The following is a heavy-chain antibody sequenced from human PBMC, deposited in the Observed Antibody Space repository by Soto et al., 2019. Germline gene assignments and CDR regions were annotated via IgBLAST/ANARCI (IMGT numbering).Heavy chain of an antibody. Sequence: GGSLRLSCAASGFTFSSYGMHWVRQAPGKGLEWVAVISYDGSNKYYADSVKGRFTISRDNSKNTLYLQMNSLRAEDTAVYYCAKVPTRRVVVAASDYYMDVWGKGTTVTVSS. J-gene: IGHJ6*03. V-gene: IGHV3-30*18. CDR1: GFTFSSYG. D-gene: IGHD2-15*01. CDR2: ISYDGSNK. CDR3: AKVPTRRVVVAASDYYMDV.